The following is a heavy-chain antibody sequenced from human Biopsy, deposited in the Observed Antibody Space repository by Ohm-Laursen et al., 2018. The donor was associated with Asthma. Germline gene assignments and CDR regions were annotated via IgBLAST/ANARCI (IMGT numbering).Heavy chain of an antibody. D-gene: IGHD3-22*01. Sequence: RSLRLSCTASGFSFDDCAMHWVRQAPGKGLEWVSSISWNSGNIDYADSVKGRFTISRDNAKNSLYLQMQSLRPGDTAFYYCAKSADYYDSTDYLDFWGRGTLVTVSS. CDR2: ISWNSGNI. CDR1: GFSFDDCA. V-gene: IGHV3-9*01. CDR3: AKSADYYDSTDYLDF. J-gene: IGHJ4*01.